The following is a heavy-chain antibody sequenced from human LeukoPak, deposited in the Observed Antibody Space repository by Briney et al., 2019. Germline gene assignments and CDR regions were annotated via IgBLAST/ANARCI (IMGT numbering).Heavy chain of an antibody. V-gene: IGHV1-69*05. Sequence: GASVKVSCKASGGTFSSYAISWVRQAPGQGLEWMGGIIPIFGTANYAQEFQGRVTITTDESTSTAYMELSSLRSEDTAVYYCARDGEEYCSSTSCYAWNWFDPWGQGTLVTVSS. CDR3: ARDGEEYCSSTSCYAWNWFDP. J-gene: IGHJ5*02. CDR1: GGTFSSYA. D-gene: IGHD2-2*01. CDR2: IIPIFGTA.